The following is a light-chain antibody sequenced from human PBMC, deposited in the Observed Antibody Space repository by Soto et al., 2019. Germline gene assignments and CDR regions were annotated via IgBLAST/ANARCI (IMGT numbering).Light chain of an antibody. CDR2: ATS. V-gene: IGKV3-20*01. Sequence: IGLAQSTGNVCRSRGARAPLSCRDSRSVGSLYLAWYQQKPGQAPRLLMYATSSRATGIPDRFSGSGSGTDFTLPLTSLEPEDFPVYYCQHYADSARTFGPGTLLEIK. CDR3: QHYADSART. CDR1: RSVGSLY. J-gene: IGKJ5*01.